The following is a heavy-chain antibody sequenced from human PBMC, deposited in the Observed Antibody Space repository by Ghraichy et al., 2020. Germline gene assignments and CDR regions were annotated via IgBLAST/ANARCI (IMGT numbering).Heavy chain of an antibody. V-gene: IGHV3-23*01. Sequence: GGSLRLSCAASGFTFGFTFSSSTMIWARQAPGKGSEWVSGIGGSGGGTYYADSVKVRFTISRDNSKNTGYLQMNSLRAEDTAIYYCAREGKNCDCWGRGTLVTVAS. D-gene: IGHD2/OR15-2a*01. J-gene: IGHJ4*02. CDR3: AREGKNCDC. CDR1: GFTFGFTFSSST. CDR2: IGGSGGGT.